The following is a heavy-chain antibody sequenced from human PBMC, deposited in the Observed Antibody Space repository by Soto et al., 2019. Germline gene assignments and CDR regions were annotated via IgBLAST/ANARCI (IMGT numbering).Heavy chain of an antibody. J-gene: IGHJ4*02. CDR1: GGSISSYY. CDR2: IYYSGST. D-gene: IGHD4-17*01. Sequence: QVQLQESGPGLVKPSETLSLTCTVSGGSISSYYWSWIRQPPGKGLEWIGYIYYSGSTNYNPSLKCRVPISVDTSKNQFSLKLSSVTAADTAVYYCARRYGVYFDYWGQGTLVTVSS. V-gene: IGHV4-59*08. CDR3: ARRYGVYFDY.